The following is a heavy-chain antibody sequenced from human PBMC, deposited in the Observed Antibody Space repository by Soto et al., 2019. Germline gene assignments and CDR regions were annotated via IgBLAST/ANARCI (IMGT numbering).Heavy chain of an antibody. D-gene: IGHD5-18*01. CDR3: AHRPRGYGYHFDY. J-gene: IGHJ4*02. CDR2: IYWDDDA. V-gene: IGHV2-5*02. CDR1: GFSLTTRGVG. Sequence: QITLKESGPTLVKPTQTLTLTCTFSGFSLTTRGVGVGWIRQPPGKALEWLALIYWDDDAGYSPSLQSRLTITTDTAKNQVVLTMTNMDPGDTATYYFAHRPRGYGYHFDYWGQGTLVTVSS.